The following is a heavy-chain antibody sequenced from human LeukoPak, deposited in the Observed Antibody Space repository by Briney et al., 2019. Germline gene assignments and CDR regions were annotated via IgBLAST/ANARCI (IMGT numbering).Heavy chain of an antibody. Sequence: GSLRLSCAASGFTFSDYYMSWIRQDPGRGVEWVSYIISSAGSIYYAASVKGRVTIFWDNATKSPYLQMNSPGAEDTAMYYCARGGVIVGSDYWGQGTLVTVSS. CDR1: GFTFSDYY. V-gene: IGHV3-11*04. CDR2: IISSAGSI. CDR3: ARGGVIVGSDY. J-gene: IGHJ4*02. D-gene: IGHD1-26*01.